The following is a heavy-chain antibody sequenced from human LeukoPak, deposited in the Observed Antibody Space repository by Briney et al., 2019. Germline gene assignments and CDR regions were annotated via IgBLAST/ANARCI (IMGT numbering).Heavy chain of an antibody. CDR1: GSSISSHY. CDR3: ARGIEGAGFDY. J-gene: IGHJ4*02. CDR2: IYYSGST. Sequence: PTQPLSLTYTVTGSSISSHYWSWIRQPPGKELEWIGYIYYSGSTNYNPSLKSRVTISVDTSKNQFSLKLSSVTAADTAVYYCARGIEGAGFDYWGQGTLVTVSS. V-gene: IGHV4-59*11. D-gene: IGHD1-26*01.